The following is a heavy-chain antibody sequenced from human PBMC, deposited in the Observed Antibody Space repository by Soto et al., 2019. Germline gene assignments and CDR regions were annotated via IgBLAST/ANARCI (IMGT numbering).Heavy chain of an antibody. Sequence: QVQLVQSGAEVKKPGASVKVSCKASGYTFTGYYMHWVRQAPGQGLEWMGWINPNSGGTNYAQKFQGRVTMTRDTSISKAYMELRRLRSDDTAVYYCARESITIVRGVRGWFDPWGQGTLVTVSS. J-gene: IGHJ5*02. CDR1: GYTFTGYY. CDR2: INPNSGGT. CDR3: ARESITIVRGVRGWFDP. V-gene: IGHV1-2*02. D-gene: IGHD3-10*01.